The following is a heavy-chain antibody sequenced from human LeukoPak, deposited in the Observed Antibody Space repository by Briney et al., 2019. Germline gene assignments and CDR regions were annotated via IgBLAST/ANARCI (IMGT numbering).Heavy chain of an antibody. Sequence: SETLSLTRTVSGGSVGTHYWGWIRQPPGKGLEWIGYIYFSEKTNYNPSLKSRVTISVDTSTNQFSLKLRSVTAADTALYYCARLEAVAGTHFDYWGQGTLVTVSS. CDR3: ARLEAVAGTHFDY. J-gene: IGHJ4*02. V-gene: IGHV4-59*02. CDR2: IYFSEKT. CDR1: GGSVGTHY. D-gene: IGHD6-19*01.